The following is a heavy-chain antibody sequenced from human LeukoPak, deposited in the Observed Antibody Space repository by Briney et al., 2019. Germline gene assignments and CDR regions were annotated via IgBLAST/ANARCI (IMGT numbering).Heavy chain of an antibody. Sequence: SETLSLTCTVSGGSISSYYWSWIRQPPGKGLEWIGYIYYSGSTNYNPSLKSRVTISVDTSKNQFSLKLSSVTAADTAVYYCARGGVEMATIWGQGTLVTVSS. CDR1: GGSISSYY. CDR3: ARGGVEMATI. J-gene: IGHJ4*02. D-gene: IGHD5-24*01. CDR2: IYYSGST. V-gene: IGHV4-59*01.